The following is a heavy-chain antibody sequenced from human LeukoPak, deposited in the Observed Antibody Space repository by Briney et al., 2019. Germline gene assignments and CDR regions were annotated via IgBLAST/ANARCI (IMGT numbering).Heavy chain of an antibody. V-gene: IGHV3-21*01. CDR2: ISSSSSYI. D-gene: IGHD3-22*01. CDR3: ARDPGLSSAIDY. CDR1: GFTFSSYS. J-gene: IGHJ4*02. Sequence: PGGSLRLSCAASGFTFSSYSMNWVRQAPGKGLEWVSSISSSSSYIYYADSVKGRFTISRDNAKNSLYLQMNSLRAEDTAVYYCARDPGLSSAIDYWGQGTLVTVSS.